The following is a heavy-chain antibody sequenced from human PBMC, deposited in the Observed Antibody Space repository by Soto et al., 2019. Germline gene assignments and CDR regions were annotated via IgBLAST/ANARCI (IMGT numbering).Heavy chain of an antibody. CDR1: GFTFSSYW. V-gene: IGHV3-74*01. CDR3: VRTSLVVTAATREDY. CDR2: INSDGSST. J-gene: IGHJ4*02. Sequence: EVQLVESGGGLVQPGGSLRLSCAASGFTFSSYWMQWVRQATGQGLVWVSSINSDGSSTSYADSVKGRFTISRDKAKNKKYLQMNSLRAEDTAVYYCVRTSLVVTAATREDYWGQGTLVTVSS. D-gene: IGHD2-15*01.